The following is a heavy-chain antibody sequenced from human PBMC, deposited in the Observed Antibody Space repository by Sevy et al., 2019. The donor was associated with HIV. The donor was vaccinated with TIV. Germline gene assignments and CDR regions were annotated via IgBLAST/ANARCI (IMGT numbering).Heavy chain of an antibody. CDR3: AKVLHIVVVPAAIEYYYGMAV. V-gene: IGHV3-30*02. D-gene: IGHD2-2*01. CDR2: IRFDGTIQ. Sequence: GGSLRLSCAASGFTFSTYGMHWVRQAPGKGLEWVAFIRFDGTIQYYTDSVKGRLTISRDNSKNTLYLQMNSLRAEDTTVYFCAKVLHIVVVPAAIEYYYGMAVWGQGTTVTVSS. J-gene: IGHJ6*02. CDR1: GFTFSTYG.